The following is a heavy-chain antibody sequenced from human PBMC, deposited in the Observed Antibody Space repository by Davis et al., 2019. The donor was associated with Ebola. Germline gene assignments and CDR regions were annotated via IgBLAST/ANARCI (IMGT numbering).Heavy chain of an antibody. CDR1: GFTFSSYS. J-gene: IGHJ5*02. D-gene: IGHD3-10*01. CDR3: ARLVLLWFGEHPGP. CDR2: ISSSSSYI. V-gene: IGHV3-21*01. Sequence: GESLKISCAASGFTFSSYSMNWVRQAPGKGLEWVSSISSSSSYIYYADSVKGRFTISRDNAKNSLYLQMNSLRAEDTAVYYCARLVLLWFGEHPGPWGQGTLVTVSS.